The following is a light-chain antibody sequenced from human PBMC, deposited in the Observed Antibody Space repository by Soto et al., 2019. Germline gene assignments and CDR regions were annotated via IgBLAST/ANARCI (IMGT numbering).Light chain of an antibody. CDR3: SSYTSSSTVV. CDR2: DVT. V-gene: IGLV2-14*01. Sequence: QSALTQPASVSGSPGQSVTISCSGSSSDVGAYNYVSWYQRHPGKAPKLMIYDVTNRPSGVSNRFSGSKSGNTASLTISVLQAEDEADYFCSSYTSSSTVVFGGGTKVTVL. CDR1: SSDVGAYNY. J-gene: IGLJ3*02.